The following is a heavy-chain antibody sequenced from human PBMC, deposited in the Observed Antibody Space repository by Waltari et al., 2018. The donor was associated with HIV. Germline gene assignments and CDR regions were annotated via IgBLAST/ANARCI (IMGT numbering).Heavy chain of an antibody. Sequence: EVHLVQSGGGLVQAGGSLRLSCAASGFTFSRFWMSWVRRAPGKGVEWVAKIKKDGSEKYYVDSVKGRFTISRDDAKNSLFLQLNSLRVEDTAVYYCARTLDLVVVPASMDVWGQGTTVSVSS. CDR1: GFTFSRFW. CDR2: IKKDGSEK. D-gene: IGHD2-2*03. V-gene: IGHV3-7*01. J-gene: IGHJ6*02. CDR3: ARTLDLVVVPASMDV.